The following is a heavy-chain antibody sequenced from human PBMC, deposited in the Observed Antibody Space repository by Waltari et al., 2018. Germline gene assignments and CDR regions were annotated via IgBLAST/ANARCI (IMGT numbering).Heavy chain of an antibody. D-gene: IGHD6-19*01. Sequence: QVQLQQWGAGLLKPSETLSLTCAVYGGSFSGYYWSWIRQPPGKGLGWSGENNRSGGTTDNPALRSRVTISVDTSKNQCALRLRSVAAADAAVDYCARVGAVAGWFDPWGQGTLVTVSS. CDR3: ARVGAVAGWFDP. J-gene: IGHJ5*02. V-gene: IGHV4-34*01. CDR2: NNRSGGT. CDR1: GGSFSGYY.